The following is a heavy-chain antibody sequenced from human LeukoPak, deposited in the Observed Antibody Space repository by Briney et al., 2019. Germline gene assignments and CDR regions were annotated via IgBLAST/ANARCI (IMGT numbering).Heavy chain of an antibody. CDR3: AKEGDIAVAGSLDY. D-gene: IGHD6-19*01. J-gene: IGHJ4*02. Sequence: GGSLRLSCAVSGFTFSSYSMNWVRQAPGKGLEWVSSISSSSSYIYYADSVKGRFTISRDNAKNSLYLQMNSLRAEDTAFYYCAKEGDIAVAGSLDYWGQGTLVTVSS. CDR2: ISSSSSYI. V-gene: IGHV3-21*04. CDR1: GFTFSSYS.